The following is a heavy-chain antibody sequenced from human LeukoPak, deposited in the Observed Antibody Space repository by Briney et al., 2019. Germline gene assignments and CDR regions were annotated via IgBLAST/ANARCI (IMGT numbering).Heavy chain of an antibody. CDR3: ARDLREHGVFDI. CDR1: GFTLSTYA. V-gene: IGHV3-53*01. Sequence: GGSLRLSCAASGFTLSTYAMSWVRQAPGKGLEWVSEIYSDGTTYYAASVKGRFGISRDNSKNTVDLQMNSLRAEDTAVYYCARDLREHGVFDIWGQGTMVTVSS. CDR2: IYSDGTT. D-gene: IGHD1-26*01. J-gene: IGHJ3*02.